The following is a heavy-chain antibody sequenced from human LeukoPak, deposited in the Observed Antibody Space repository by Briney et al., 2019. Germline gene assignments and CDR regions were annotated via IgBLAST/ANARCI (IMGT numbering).Heavy chain of an antibody. CDR1: GFTYCCYA. CDR2: ISGSGGST. D-gene: IGHD1-26*01. CDR3: AKTTTNYYYYSMDV. J-gene: IGHJ6*03. Sequence: GGSLRLSCAASGFTYCCYAMSWVRQAPGKGLEWVSAISGSGGSTYYADSVKGRFTISRDNSKNTLYLQMNSLRAEDTAVYYCAKTTTNYYYYSMDVWGKGTTVTVSS. V-gene: IGHV3-23*01.